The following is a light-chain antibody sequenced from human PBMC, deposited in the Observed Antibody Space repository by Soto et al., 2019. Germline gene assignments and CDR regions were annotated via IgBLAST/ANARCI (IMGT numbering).Light chain of an antibody. CDR2: DVS. V-gene: IGLV2-14*01. CDR1: SSDVGAYKY. J-gene: IGLJ2*01. Sequence: QSALTQPASVSGSPGQSITISCTGTSSDVGAYKYVSWYQQHPGKAPKLMIYDVSNRPSGVSNRFSGSKSGNTASLTISGLQAEDEADYYCSSYTSSSPLHVVFGGGTKVTVL. CDR3: SSYTSSSPLHVV.